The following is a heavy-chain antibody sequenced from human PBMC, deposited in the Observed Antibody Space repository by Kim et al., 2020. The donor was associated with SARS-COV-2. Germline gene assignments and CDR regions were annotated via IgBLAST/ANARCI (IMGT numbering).Heavy chain of an antibody. V-gene: IGHV1-58*01. CDR2: NT. Sequence: NTNYEQKFQERVTITRDMSTSTAYMELSSLRSEDTAVYYCAAGYSSGFDIWGQGTMVTVSS. D-gene: IGHD6-19*01. CDR3: AAGYSSGFDI. J-gene: IGHJ3*02.